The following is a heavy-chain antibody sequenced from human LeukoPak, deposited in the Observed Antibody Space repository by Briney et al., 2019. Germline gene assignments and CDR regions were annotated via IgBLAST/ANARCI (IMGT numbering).Heavy chain of an antibody. CDR3: ARIRWDDSSGYYYPFDY. Sequence: SGPTLVNPTEPLTLTCTVSGFSLSTARMGVSWSRQPPVKALEWLAHIFSNDEKSYNTSLKSRLTISKDTSKRQVVLTMTNMDPVDTATYYCARIRWDDSSGYYYPFDYWGQGTLVTVSS. D-gene: IGHD3-22*01. CDR2: IFSNDEK. CDR1: GFSLSTARMG. V-gene: IGHV2-26*01. J-gene: IGHJ4*02.